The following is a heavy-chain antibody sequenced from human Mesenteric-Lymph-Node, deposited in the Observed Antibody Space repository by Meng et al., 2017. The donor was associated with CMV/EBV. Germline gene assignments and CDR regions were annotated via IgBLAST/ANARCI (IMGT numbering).Heavy chain of an antibody. D-gene: IGHD3-22*01. J-gene: IGHJ4*02. Sequence: GGSFTGDYWSSIRQPPGEGLEWIGEINRNGRPTYNPSLKSRVTLSVDTSKNQVSLRLRSVTAADTAVYYCARGLYFYETSGFFPDYWGQGTLVTVSS. V-gene: IGHV4-34*01. CDR1: GGSFTGDY. CDR2: INRNGRP. CDR3: ARGLYFYETSGFFPDY.